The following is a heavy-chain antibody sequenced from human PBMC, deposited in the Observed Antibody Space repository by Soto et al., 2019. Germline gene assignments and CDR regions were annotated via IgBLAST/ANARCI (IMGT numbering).Heavy chain of an antibody. CDR2: IDYRGTA. CDR1: GGSMSTSDYY. V-gene: IGHV4-39*01. CDR3: VGSNPCVAFAY. J-gene: IGHJ4*02. D-gene: IGHD2-15*01. Sequence: LQLQESGPGLVKPSETLSLTCTVSGGSMSTSDYYWGWIRQTPGKGLEDIGNIDYRGTASSKPSLESQVTITPETSKVQFFLKLRSVTATDTAVFLCVGSNPCVAFAYWGKGTMITVSS.